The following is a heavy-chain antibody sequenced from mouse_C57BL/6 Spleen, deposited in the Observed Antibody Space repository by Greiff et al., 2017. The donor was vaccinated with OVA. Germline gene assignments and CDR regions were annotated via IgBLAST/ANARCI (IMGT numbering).Heavy chain of an antibody. Sequence: VQLQQPGAELVKPGASVKMSCKASGYTFTSYWITWVKQRPGQGLEWIGDIYPGSGSTNYNEKFKSKATLTVDTSSSTAYMQLSSLTSYDSAVYYCLSTAHTTYYCDYWGQGTTLTFSS. CDR1: GYTFTSYW. D-gene: IGHD3-2*02. CDR2: IYPGSGST. CDR3: LSTAHTTYYCDY. V-gene: IGHV1-55*01. J-gene: IGHJ2*01.